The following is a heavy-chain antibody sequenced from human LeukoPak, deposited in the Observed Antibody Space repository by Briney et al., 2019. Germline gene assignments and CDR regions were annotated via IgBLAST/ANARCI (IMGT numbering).Heavy chain of an antibody. J-gene: IGHJ5*02. Sequence: PSETLSLTCTVSGGSISSGGYYWSWIRQHPGKGLEWIGYIYYSGSTYYNPSLKSRVTISVDTSKNQFSLKLSSVTAADTAVYYCARDQGGWNYHRLDPWGQGTLVTVSS. CDR3: ARDQGGWNYHRLDP. CDR2: IYYSGST. V-gene: IGHV4-31*03. CDR1: GGSISSGGYY. D-gene: IGHD1-7*01.